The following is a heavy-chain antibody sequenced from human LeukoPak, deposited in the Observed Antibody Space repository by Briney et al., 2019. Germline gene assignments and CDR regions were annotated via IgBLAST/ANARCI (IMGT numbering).Heavy chain of an antibody. Sequence: ASVKVSCKASGYTFTDYYMHWVRQAPGQGLEWMGWINPDSGGPNYAQKFQGRVTMTRDTSISTAYMELSRLRSDDTAVHYCARESRGILNYFDVWGQGTLVTASS. CDR3: ARESRGILNYFDV. CDR1: GYTFTDYY. J-gene: IGHJ4*02. D-gene: IGHD3-22*01. V-gene: IGHV1-2*02. CDR2: INPDSGGP.